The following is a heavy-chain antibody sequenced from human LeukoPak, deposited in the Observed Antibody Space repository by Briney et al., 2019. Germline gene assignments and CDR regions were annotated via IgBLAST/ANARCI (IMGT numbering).Heavy chain of an antibody. J-gene: IGHJ5*02. CDR1: GGTFSSYA. CDR2: IIPIFGTA. V-gene: IGHV1-69*13. Sequence: GASVKVSCKASGGTFSSYAISWVRQAPGQGLEWMGGIIPIFGTANYAQKFQGRVTITADESTSTAYMELSSLRSEDTAVYYCARGSFWSGYYRGNWFDPWGQGTLVTVSS. CDR3: ARGSFWSGYYRGNWFDP. D-gene: IGHD3-3*01.